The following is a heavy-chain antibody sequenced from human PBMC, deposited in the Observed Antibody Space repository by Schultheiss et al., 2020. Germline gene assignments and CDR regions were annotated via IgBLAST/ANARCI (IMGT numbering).Heavy chain of an antibody. CDR3: ARGYGGKPYYFDY. CDR1: GYSFTNYW. Sequence: GESLKISCKGSGYSFTNYWISWVRQMPGKGLEWMGRIDPSDSYTKYSPSFQGHVTISADKSITTAYLQWSSLKASDTAMYYCARGYGGKPYYFDYWGQGTLVTVSS. CDR2: IDPSDSYT. V-gene: IGHV5-10-1*01. D-gene: IGHD4-23*01. J-gene: IGHJ4*02.